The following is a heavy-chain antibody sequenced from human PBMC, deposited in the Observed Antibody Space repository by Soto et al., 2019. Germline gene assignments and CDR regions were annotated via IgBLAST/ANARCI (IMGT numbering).Heavy chain of an antibody. D-gene: IGHD2-2*01. CDR1: GFTFCSYG. V-gene: IGHV3-33*01. CDR2: IWYDGSNK. J-gene: IGHJ6*01. Sequence: EGCLRVSCAPGGFTFCSYGMHWVRQAPGKGLEWVAVIWYDGSNKYYADSVKGRFIISRDNSKNTLYLQMNSLRAEDTSVYYCASELGYCTSTSRSKVFYCMDDVGPGTTVTTSS. CDR3: ASELGYCTSTSRSKVFYCMDD.